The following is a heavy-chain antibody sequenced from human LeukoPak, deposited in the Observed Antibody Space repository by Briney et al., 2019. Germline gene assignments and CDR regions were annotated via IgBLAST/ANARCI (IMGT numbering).Heavy chain of an antibody. Sequence: SGGSLRLSCAASGFTFSSYAMSWVRQAPGKGLEWVSYISSSGSIIYYADSVKGRFTISRDNAKNSLYLQMNSVTAEDTAVYYCAKDVSSGWALDYWGQGTLVTVSS. J-gene: IGHJ4*02. CDR1: GFTFSSYA. D-gene: IGHD6-19*01. V-gene: IGHV3-48*04. CDR2: ISSSGSII. CDR3: AKDVSSGWALDY.